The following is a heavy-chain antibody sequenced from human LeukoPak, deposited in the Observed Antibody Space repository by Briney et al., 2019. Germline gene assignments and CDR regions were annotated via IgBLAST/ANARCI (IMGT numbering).Heavy chain of an antibody. J-gene: IGHJ4*02. D-gene: IGHD3-22*01. Sequence: GGSLRLSCAASGFTFSSYGMHWARQAPGKGLEWVAVIWYDGSNKYYADSVKGRFTISRDNSKNTLYLQMNSLRAEDTAVYYCARDYWSYYYVSSGYYNYWGQGILVTVSS. CDR3: ARDYWSYYYVSSGYYNY. CDR1: GFTFSSYG. V-gene: IGHV3-33*08. CDR2: IWYDGSNK.